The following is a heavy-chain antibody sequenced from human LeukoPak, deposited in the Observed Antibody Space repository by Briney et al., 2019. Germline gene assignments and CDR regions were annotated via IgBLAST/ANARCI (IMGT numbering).Heavy chain of an antibody. V-gene: IGHV4-59*01. CDR2: IYSSGST. J-gene: IGHJ4*02. CDR1: GGSIRTYY. Sequence: PSETLSLPCTVSGGSIRTYYWTWIRQPPGRGLDWIGYIYSSGSTKYNPSLKSRATISMDTSKNQFSLKLSSVTAADTAVYYCARVWSGSFGSWGPVGLVTFSS. CDR3: ARVWSGSFGS. D-gene: IGHD3-10*02.